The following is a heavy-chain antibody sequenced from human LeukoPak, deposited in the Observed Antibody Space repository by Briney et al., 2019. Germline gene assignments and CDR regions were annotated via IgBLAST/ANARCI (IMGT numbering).Heavy chain of an antibody. J-gene: IGHJ4*02. Sequence: GGSLRLSCAASGFTFSSYWMHWVRQAPGKGLEWVANIKQDGSEKYYVDSVKGRFTISRDNAKNSLYLQMNSLRAEDTAVYSCVRDGDTSGYTNWGQGTLVSVSS. CDR2: IKQDGSEK. CDR3: VRDGDTSGYTN. CDR1: GFTFSSYW. V-gene: IGHV3-7*01. D-gene: IGHD3-22*01.